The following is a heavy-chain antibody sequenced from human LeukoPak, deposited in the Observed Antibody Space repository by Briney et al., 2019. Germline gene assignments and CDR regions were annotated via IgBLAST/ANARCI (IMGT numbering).Heavy chain of an antibody. V-gene: IGHV3-23*01. CDR1: GFTFSNYA. CDR3: AKVGRSIAAAGTDFDY. Sequence: GGSLRLSCAASGFTFSNYAMSWVRQAPGKGLEWVSGISGSGGSTYYADSVKGRFTISRDNSKNTLYLQMNSLRAEDTAVYYCAKVGRSIAAAGTDFDYWGQGTLVTVSS. CDR2: ISGSGGST. D-gene: IGHD6-13*01. J-gene: IGHJ4*02.